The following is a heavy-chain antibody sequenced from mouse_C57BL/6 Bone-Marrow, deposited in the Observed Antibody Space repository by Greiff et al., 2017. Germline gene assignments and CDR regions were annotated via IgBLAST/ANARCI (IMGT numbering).Heavy chain of an antibody. CDR3: ARPNDSDVWYFDV. Sequence: QVQLQQPGAELVKPGASVKMSCKASGYTFTSYWINWVKQRPGQGLEWIGDIYPGSGSTNYNEKFKSKATLTVDTSSSTANIQLSSLTAKVSAVYYCARPNDSDVWYFDVWGTGTTVTVSS. CDR1: GYTFTSYW. J-gene: IGHJ1*03. V-gene: IGHV1-55*01. CDR2: IYPGSGST. D-gene: IGHD2-12*01.